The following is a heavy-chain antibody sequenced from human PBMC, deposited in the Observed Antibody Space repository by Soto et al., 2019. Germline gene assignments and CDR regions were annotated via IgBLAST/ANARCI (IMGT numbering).Heavy chain of an antibody. Sequence: QVTLKESGPVLVKPTETLTLTCTVSGFSLSTARMGVSWIRQPPGKALEWLAHIFSSDEKSYNTSLKSRLTISKDTTKSQVVLTITNMDPVDTATYYCARTQRYSGSYYFDYWSQGTLVTVSS. CDR3: ARTQRYSGSYYFDY. CDR1: GFSLSTARMG. V-gene: IGHV2-26*01. J-gene: IGHJ4*02. CDR2: IFSSDEK. D-gene: IGHD3-10*01.